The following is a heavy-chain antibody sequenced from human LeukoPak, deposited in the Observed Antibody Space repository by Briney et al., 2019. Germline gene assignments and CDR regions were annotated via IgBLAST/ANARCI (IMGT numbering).Heavy chain of an antibody. CDR2: INYSGNR. V-gene: IGHV4-39*01. CDR1: GGSISGSHYY. J-gene: IGHJ4*02. CDR3: ARGCDY. Sequence: SETLSLTCSVSGGSISGSHYYWAWIRHPPGKGLEWIAIINYSGNRYYNPSLRSRATISVDTSTNQFSLNLNSVTAEETAVSYCARGCDYWGQGTLVTVSS.